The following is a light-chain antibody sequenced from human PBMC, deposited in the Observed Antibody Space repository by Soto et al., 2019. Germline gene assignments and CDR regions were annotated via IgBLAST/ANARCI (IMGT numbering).Light chain of an antibody. V-gene: IGLV1-40*01. CDR3: QSYDSSLSGYV. J-gene: IGLJ1*01. CDR1: SSNIGAGYE. CDR2: ENN. Sequence: QSALTQPPSVSEAPGQRVTISCTGSSSNIGAGYEAHWYQQVPGTAPKLLIYENNNRPSGVPDRFSGSKSGTSASLAITGLLAEDEAEYYCQSYDSSLSGYVFGTGTKLTVL.